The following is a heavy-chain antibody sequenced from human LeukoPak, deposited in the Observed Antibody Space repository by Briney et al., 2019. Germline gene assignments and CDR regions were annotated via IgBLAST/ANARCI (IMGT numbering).Heavy chain of an antibody. Sequence: HAGGSLRLPCAASGFTVSSNYMSWVRQAPGKGLEWVSVIYSGGSTYYADSVKGRFTISRDNSKNTLYLQMNSLRAEDTAVYYCAKGIYSSGWSYFDYWGHGTLVTVSS. D-gene: IGHD6-19*01. CDR2: IYSGGST. CDR1: GFTVSSNY. CDR3: AKGIYSSGWSYFDY. V-gene: IGHV3-53*01. J-gene: IGHJ4*01.